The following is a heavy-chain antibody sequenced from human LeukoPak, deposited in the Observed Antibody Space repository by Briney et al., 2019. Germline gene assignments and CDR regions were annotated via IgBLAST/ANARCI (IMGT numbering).Heavy chain of an antibody. CDR3: ARGLMTDYYDSSGLYAGFDP. Sequence: SVKVSCKASGGTFSSYAISWVRQAPGQGLEWMGGIIPIFGTANYAQKFQGRVTITTDESTSTAYMELSSLRSGDTAVYYCARGLMTDYYDSSGLYAGFDPWGQGTLVTVSS. V-gene: IGHV1-69*05. CDR2: IIPIFGTA. J-gene: IGHJ5*02. D-gene: IGHD3-22*01. CDR1: GGTFSSYA.